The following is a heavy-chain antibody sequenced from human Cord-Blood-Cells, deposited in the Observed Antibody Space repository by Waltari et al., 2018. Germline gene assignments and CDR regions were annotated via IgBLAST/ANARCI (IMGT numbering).Heavy chain of an antibody. V-gene: IGHV1-69*06. CDR2: TIPIFGTA. D-gene: IGHD4-4*01. CDR3: AKLKTMTTYAFDI. J-gene: IGHJ3*02. CDR1: GGTFSSYA. Sequence: QVQLVQSGAEVKKPGSSVTVSCKASGGTFSSYATRWVRPAPGKGLEWKGGTIPIFGTANNAQKFHGRVTITADKSTSTAYMELSSLRSEDTAVYYCAKLKTMTTYAFDIWGQGTMVTGSS.